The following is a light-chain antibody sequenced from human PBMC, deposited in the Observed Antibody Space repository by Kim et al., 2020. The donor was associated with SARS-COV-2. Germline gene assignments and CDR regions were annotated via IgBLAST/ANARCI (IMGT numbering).Light chain of an antibody. Sequence: GQKFTLSCSGSHSNIGNNYVSWYQQLPRTAPNLLIYDNNKRPSGIPDRFSGSKSGTSATLGITGLQTGDEADYYCGTWDSSLSAYVFGTGTKVTVL. CDR3: GTWDSSLSAYV. CDR2: DNN. V-gene: IGLV1-51*01. CDR1: HSNIGNNY. J-gene: IGLJ1*01.